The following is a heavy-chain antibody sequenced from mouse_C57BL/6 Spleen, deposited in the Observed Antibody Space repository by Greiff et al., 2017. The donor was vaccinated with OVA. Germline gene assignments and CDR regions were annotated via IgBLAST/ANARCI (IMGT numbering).Heavy chain of an antibody. V-gene: IGHV2-6-1*01. J-gene: IGHJ4*01. CDR3: ARHGGYYDAMDY. CDR1: GFSLTSYG. D-gene: IGHD2-2*01. CDR2: IWSDGST. Sequence: QVQLQQSGPGLVAPSQSLSITCTVSGFSLTSYGVHWVRQPPGKGLEWLVVIWSDGSTTNNSALKSRLSISKDNSTSQVFLKMNSLQTDDTAMYYCARHGGYYDAMDYWGQGTSVTVSS.